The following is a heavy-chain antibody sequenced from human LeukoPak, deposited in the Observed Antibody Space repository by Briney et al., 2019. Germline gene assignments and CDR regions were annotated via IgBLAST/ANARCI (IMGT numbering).Heavy chain of an antibody. CDR3: ARELVVRGVHYFDY. Sequence: SETLSLTCTVSGGSISSGGYYWSWIRQPPGKGLEWIGYIYHSGSTYYNPSLKSRVTIPVDRSKNQFSLKLSSVTAADTAVYYCARELVVRGVHYFDYWGQGTLVTVSS. V-gene: IGHV4-30-2*01. D-gene: IGHD3-10*01. CDR1: GGSISSGGYY. J-gene: IGHJ4*02. CDR2: IYHSGST.